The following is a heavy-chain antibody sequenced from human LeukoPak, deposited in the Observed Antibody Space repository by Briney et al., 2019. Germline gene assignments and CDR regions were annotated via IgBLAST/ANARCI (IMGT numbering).Heavy chain of an antibody. Sequence: ASVKVSCKASGYTFTGYYMHWVRQAPGQGLEWMGRINPNSGGTNYAQKLQGRVTMTRDTSISTAYMELSRLRSDDTAVYYCARDTYYNYDSSGYLVFDYWGQGTLVTVSS. D-gene: IGHD3-22*01. CDR1: GYTFTGYY. CDR2: INPNSGGT. J-gene: IGHJ4*02. CDR3: ARDTYYNYDSSGYLVFDY. V-gene: IGHV1-2*06.